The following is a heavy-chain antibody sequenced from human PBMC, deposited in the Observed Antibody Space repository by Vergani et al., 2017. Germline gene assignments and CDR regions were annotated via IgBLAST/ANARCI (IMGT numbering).Heavy chain of an antibody. Sequence: QVQVVPSGAEVKKSGASVKVSCKTSGYTFSNYYMHWVRQAPGQGLEWMGIINPSGGHTNYAQKFQGRVTMTRDTSTSTVYMELSSLRSEDTAIYYCARGYYGILTGYRYWVQGTLVTVSA. CDR3: ARGYYGILTGYRY. CDR2: INPSGGHT. CDR1: GYTFSNYY. D-gene: IGHD3-9*01. V-gene: IGHV1-46*03. J-gene: IGHJ4*02.